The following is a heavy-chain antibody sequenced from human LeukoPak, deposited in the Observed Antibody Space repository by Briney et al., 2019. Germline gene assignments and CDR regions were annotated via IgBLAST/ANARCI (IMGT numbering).Heavy chain of an antibody. CDR3: ARDLRCNGYCSGGSYRP. D-gene: IGHD2-15*01. J-gene: IGHJ4*02. CDR1: GFTFSDHY. CDR2: IRNKANSVPT. V-gene: IGHV3-72*01. Sequence: QSGGSLRLSCAASGFTFSDHYMDWVRQAPGKGLEWVGRIRNKANSVPTEYAASVNGRFTISRDDSKNSVYLQMNSLKTEDTAVYYCARDLRCNGYCSGGSYRPWGQGTLVTVSS.